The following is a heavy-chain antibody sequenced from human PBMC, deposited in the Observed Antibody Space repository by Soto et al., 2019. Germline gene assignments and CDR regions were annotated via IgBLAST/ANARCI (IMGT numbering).Heavy chain of an antibody. Sequence: EVHLLESGGGFVQPGGSLRLSCAASGFRFSDFAMTWVRQAPGRGLEWVSAITGTASSTYYADSVKGRFTISRDNSKNTLYLQINSLRAEDTAIYYCAKGAEGYVVSSLDSWGQGTLVTVSS. CDR1: GFRFSDFA. V-gene: IGHV3-23*01. CDR2: ITGTASST. D-gene: IGHD5-12*01. CDR3: AKGAEGYVVSSLDS. J-gene: IGHJ4*02.